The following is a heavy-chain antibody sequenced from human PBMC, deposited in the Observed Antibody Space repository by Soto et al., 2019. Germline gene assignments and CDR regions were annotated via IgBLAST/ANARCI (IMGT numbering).Heavy chain of an antibody. CDR1: GGSISSGDYY. CDR3: ARGKRNYDFWSGPPHTYGMDV. V-gene: IGHV4-30-4*01. Sequence: PSETLSLTCTVSGGSISSGDYYWSWIRQPPGKGLEWFGYIYYSGSTYYNPSLKSRVTISVDTSKNQFSLKLSSVTAADTAVYYCARGKRNYDFWSGPPHTYGMDVWGQGTTVTVSS. D-gene: IGHD3-3*01. J-gene: IGHJ6*02. CDR2: IYYSGST.